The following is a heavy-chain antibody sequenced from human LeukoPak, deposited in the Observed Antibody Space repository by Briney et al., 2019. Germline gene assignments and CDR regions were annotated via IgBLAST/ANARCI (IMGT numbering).Heavy chain of an antibody. J-gene: IGHJ4*02. Sequence: ASVKVSCKASGYTFTGYYMHWVRQAPGQGLEWMGWINPNSGGTNYAQKLQGRVTMTRDTSISTAYMELSRLRSDDTAVYYCARGALYCSSGSCYSSLLDYWGQGTLVTVSS. CDR3: ARGALYCSSGSCYSSLLDY. D-gene: IGHD2-15*01. CDR1: GYTFTGYY. V-gene: IGHV1-2*02. CDR2: INPNSGGT.